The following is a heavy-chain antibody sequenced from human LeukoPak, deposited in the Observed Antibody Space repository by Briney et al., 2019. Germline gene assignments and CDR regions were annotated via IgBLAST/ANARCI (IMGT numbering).Heavy chain of an antibody. CDR2: IIPIFGTP. Sequence: SVKVSCKTSGGTFSSYTISWVRQAPGQGLECMGGIIPIFGTPHYAQKFQDRVTITADASTSTAYMELSSLRSEDTAVYYCARAYMTATRHFDSWGQGTLVTVSS. J-gene: IGHJ4*02. D-gene: IGHD2-21*02. V-gene: IGHV1-69*13. CDR3: ARAYMTATRHFDS. CDR1: GGTFSSYT.